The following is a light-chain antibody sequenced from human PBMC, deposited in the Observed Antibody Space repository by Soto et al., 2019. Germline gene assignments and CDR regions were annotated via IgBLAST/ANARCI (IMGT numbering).Light chain of an antibody. CDR1: QRVDDSH. CDR2: GAS. Sequence: IVLPQSPGTLSLSPSASATLSCRASQRVDDSHLAWYQLRPGQAPRLLIYGASTRATGIPDRFSGSGSGTDFSLTIRGLKPEDFAVYYCQQYRSSPTTFGQGTRLEIK. J-gene: IGKJ5*01. CDR3: QQYRSSPTT. V-gene: IGKV3-20*01.